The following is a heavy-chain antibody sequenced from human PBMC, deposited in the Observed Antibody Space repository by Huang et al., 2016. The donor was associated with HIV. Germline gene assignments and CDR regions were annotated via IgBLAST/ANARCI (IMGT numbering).Heavy chain of an antibody. Sequence: QVQLVQSGAEVKKPGSSVKVSCKASGGTFSTYAISWVRQAPGKGLEWMGGHIPIFGTANYAQKFQGTVTITADEFTSTAYMELSSLRSEDTALYYCARGRTRSSLYDSYYGLDVWGQGTTVTVSS. J-gene: IGHJ6*02. V-gene: IGHV1-69*01. D-gene: IGHD6-6*01. CDR1: GGTFSTYA. CDR2: HIPIFGTA. CDR3: ARGRTRSSLYDSYYGLDV.